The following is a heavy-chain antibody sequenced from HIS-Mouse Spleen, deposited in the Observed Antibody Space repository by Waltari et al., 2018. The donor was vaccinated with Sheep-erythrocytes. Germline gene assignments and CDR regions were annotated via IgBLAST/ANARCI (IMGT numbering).Heavy chain of an antibody. V-gene: IGHV3-21*01. Sequence: EVQLVESGGGLVKPGGSLRLSCAASGFTFSSYSMNWVRQAPGKGLEWCSYISSSSSYIYYADSVKGRFTISRDDAKNSLYLQMNSLRAEDTAVYYCARVAAVTTYYFDYWGQGTLVTVSS. D-gene: IGHD4-17*01. CDR3: ARVAAVTTYYFDY. J-gene: IGHJ4*02. CDR1: GFTFSSYS. CDR2: ISSSSSYI.